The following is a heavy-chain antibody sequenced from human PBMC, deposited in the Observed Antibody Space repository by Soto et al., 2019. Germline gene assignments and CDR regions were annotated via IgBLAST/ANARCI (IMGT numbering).Heavy chain of an antibody. CDR2: IKEDGSEK. CDR1: GFTFSSYW. D-gene: IGHD1-26*01. J-gene: IGHJ5*02. CDR3: ARDFGGP. V-gene: IGHV3-7*05. Sequence: EVQLVESGGGLVQPGGSLRLSGTASGFTFSSYWMNWVRQAPGKGLEWVGNIKEDGSEKFYVDSVKGRFTISRDNAKNSLYLDMNSLRVEDTAIYFCARDFGGPWGQGTLVTVSS.